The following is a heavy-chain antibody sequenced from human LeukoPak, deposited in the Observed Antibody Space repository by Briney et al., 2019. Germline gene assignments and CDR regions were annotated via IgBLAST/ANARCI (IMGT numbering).Heavy chain of an antibody. CDR2: IYYSGST. CDR1: GGSISSYY. V-gene: IGHV4-39*01. Sequence: SETLSLTCTVSGGSISSYYWSWIRQPPGKGLEWIGSIYYSGSTYYNPSLKSRVTISVDTSKNQFSLKLSSVTAADTAVYYCARVVWDFWSGPNRGVDYWGQGTLVTVSS. CDR3: ARVVWDFWSGPNRGVDY. J-gene: IGHJ4*02. D-gene: IGHD3-3*01.